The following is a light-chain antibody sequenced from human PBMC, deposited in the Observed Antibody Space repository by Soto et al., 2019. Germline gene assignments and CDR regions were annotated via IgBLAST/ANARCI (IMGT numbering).Light chain of an antibody. Sequence: DIQMAKSPSTLSASVGDRVTITCRASQSISSWLAWYQQKPGEAPKLLIYKASSLESGVPSRFSGRGSGTEFTLTITSLQPEDFATYYCQQYDSYPVTFGQGTRLEIK. CDR3: QQYDSYPVT. CDR1: QSISSW. CDR2: KAS. V-gene: IGKV1-5*03. J-gene: IGKJ5*01.